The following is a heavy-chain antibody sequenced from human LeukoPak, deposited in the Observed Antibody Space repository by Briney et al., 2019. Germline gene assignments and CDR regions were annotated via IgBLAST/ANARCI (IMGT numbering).Heavy chain of an antibody. CDR3: ARDRDSSGWYPYYYYYMDV. Sequence: GGSLRLSCAASGFTFSTYRMSWVRQAPGKGLEWVANIKQDGSEKYYVDSVKGRFTISRDNAKNSLYLQMNSLRAEDTAVYYCARDRDSSGWYPYYYYYMDVWGKGTTVTVSS. J-gene: IGHJ6*03. CDR2: IKQDGSEK. D-gene: IGHD6-19*01. CDR1: GFTFSTYR. V-gene: IGHV3-7*01.